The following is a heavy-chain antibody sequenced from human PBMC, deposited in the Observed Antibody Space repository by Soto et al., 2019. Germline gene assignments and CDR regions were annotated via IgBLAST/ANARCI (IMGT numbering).Heavy chain of an antibody. Sequence: PSETLSLTCTVSGGSISSYYWSWIRQPPGKGLEWIGYIYYSGSTNYNPSLRSRVTISVDTSKNQFSLKLSSVTAADTAVYYCARLGDSSGYYYWYFDYWGQGTLVTVSP. CDR2: IYYSGST. CDR1: GGSISSYY. D-gene: IGHD3-22*01. CDR3: ARLGDSSGYYYWYFDY. J-gene: IGHJ4*02. V-gene: IGHV4-59*01.